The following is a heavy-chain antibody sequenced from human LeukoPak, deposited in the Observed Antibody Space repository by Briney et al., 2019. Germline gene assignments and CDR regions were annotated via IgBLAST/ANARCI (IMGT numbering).Heavy chain of an antibody. V-gene: IGHV3-30-3*01. Sequence: GGSLRLSCAASGFTFSSYAMHWVRQAPGKGLEWVAVISYDGSNKYYAVSVKGRFTISRDNSKNTLYLQMNSLRAEDTAVYYCAISTVVRGEFDYWGQGTLVTVSS. CDR1: GFTFSSYA. CDR3: AISTVVRGEFDY. D-gene: IGHD3-10*01. J-gene: IGHJ4*02. CDR2: ISYDGSNK.